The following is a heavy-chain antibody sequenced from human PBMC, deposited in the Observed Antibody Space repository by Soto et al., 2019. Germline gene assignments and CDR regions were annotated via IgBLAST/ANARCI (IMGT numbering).Heavy chain of an antibody. CDR3: AREYCSGGSCYSHFFDY. Sequence: PSQTLSLTCAISGDSVSTNSATWDWIRQSPSRGLEWLGRTYYRSKWYNDYAVSVKSRITINPDTSKNQFSLQLNSVTPEDTAVYYCAREYCSGGSCYSHFFDYWGQGTLVTVSS. V-gene: IGHV6-1*01. CDR1: GDSVSTNSAT. J-gene: IGHJ4*02. CDR2: TYYRSKWYN. D-gene: IGHD2-15*01.